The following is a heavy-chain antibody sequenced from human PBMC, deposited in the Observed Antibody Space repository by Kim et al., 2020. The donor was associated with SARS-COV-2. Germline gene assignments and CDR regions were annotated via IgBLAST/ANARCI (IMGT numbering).Heavy chain of an antibody. CDR2: IYYSGST. Sequence: SETLSLTCTVSGGSISSGGYYWSWIRQHPGKGLEWIGYIYYSGSTYYNPSLKSRVTISVDTSKNQFSLKLSSVTAADTAVYYCATEPVITGTTGGAFDIWGQGTMVTVSS. V-gene: IGHV4-31*03. J-gene: IGHJ3*02. CDR1: GGSISSGGYY. D-gene: IGHD1-7*01. CDR3: ATEPVITGTTGGAFDI.